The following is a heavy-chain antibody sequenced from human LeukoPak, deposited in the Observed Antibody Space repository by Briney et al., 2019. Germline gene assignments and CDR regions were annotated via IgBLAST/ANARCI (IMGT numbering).Heavy chain of an antibody. D-gene: IGHD1-1*01. V-gene: IGHV3-48*03. Sequence: PGGSLRLSCAASGFTFSGYEMNWVRHVPGKGLEWVSHISTSGVTIHYSDSVKGRFTSSRDNAKKSLYLQMNSLRVEDTAVYYCARDGVPGHTVFAYWGQGALVTVSS. CDR2: ISTSGVTI. J-gene: IGHJ4*02. CDR1: GFTFSGYE. CDR3: ARDGVPGHTVFAY.